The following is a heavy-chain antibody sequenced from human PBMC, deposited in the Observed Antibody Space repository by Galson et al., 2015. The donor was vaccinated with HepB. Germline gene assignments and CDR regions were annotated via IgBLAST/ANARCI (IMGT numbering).Heavy chain of an antibody. D-gene: IGHD6-19*01. Sequence: QSGAEVTKPGESLKISCKGSGYSFTSYWIGWVRQMPGKGLEWMGIIYPGDSYTNYSPSFQGHVTISADKSISTAYLQWSSLKASDTAMYYCARQAGRYSSGWSTLDYWGQGTLVTVSS. CDR1: GYSFTSYW. J-gene: IGHJ4*02. CDR2: IYPGDSYT. V-gene: IGHV5-51*01. CDR3: ARQAGRYSSGWSTLDY.